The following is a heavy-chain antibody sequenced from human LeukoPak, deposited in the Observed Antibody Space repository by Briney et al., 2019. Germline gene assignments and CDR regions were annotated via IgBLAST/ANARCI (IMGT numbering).Heavy chain of an antibody. D-gene: IGHD3-10*01. CDR2: IYYSGST. J-gene: IGHJ5*02. CDR3: ARVNYYGSGSYYNA. Sequence: SETLSLTCTVSGGSISSGDYYWSWLRQPPGKGLEWIGYIYYSGSTYYNPSLKSRVTISVATSKNQFSLKLSSVTAADTAVYYCARVNYYGSGSYYNAWGQGTLVTVSS. V-gene: IGHV4-30-4*01. CDR1: GGSISSGDYY.